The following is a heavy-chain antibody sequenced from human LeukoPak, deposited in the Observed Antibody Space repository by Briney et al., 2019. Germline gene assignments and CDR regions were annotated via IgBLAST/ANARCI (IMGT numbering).Heavy chain of an antibody. CDR2: IRYDGSNK. CDR1: GFTFSSYG. D-gene: IGHD3-10*01. CDR3: AKDKDVLLWFGESNDY. Sequence: GGSLRLSCAASGFTFSSYGMHWVRQAPGKGLEWVAFIRYDGSNKYYADSVKGRFTISRDNSKNTLYLRMNSLRAEDTAVYYCAKDKDVLLWFGESNDYWGQGTLVTVSS. J-gene: IGHJ4*02. V-gene: IGHV3-30*02.